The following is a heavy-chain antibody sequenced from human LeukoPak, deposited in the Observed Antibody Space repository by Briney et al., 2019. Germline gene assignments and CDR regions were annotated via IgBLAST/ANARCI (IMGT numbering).Heavy chain of an antibody. D-gene: IGHD6-13*01. V-gene: IGHV3-23*01. J-gene: IGHJ4*02. Sequence: GGSLRLSCVASGFTFSSYAMNWVRQAPGKGLEWVSLITGTGGSSNYADSVKGRFTISRDNSKNTLYLQMNSLRAEDTAVYYCAKRYSSSLYYFDYWGQGTLVTVSS. CDR1: GFTFSSYA. CDR2: ITGTGGSS. CDR3: AKRYSSSLYYFDY.